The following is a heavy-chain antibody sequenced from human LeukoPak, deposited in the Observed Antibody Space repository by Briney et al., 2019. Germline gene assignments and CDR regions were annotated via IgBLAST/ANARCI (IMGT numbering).Heavy chain of an antibody. Sequence: PGGSLRLSCAASGFTLSSYAMSWVRQAPGKGLEWISAISGSGGSTYYTDSVKGRFTISRDNSKNTLYLQMNSLRAEDTAVYYCARINPLRYFDWSKRETPNWFDPWGQGTLVTVSS. D-gene: IGHD3-9*01. J-gene: IGHJ5*02. CDR1: GFTLSSYA. CDR2: ISGSGGST. V-gene: IGHV3-23*01. CDR3: ARINPLRYFDWSKRETPNWFDP.